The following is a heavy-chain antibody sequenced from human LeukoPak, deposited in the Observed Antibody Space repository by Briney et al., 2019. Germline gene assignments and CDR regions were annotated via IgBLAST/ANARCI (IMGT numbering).Heavy chain of an antibody. CDR3: ARNMVRGVTPVDY. J-gene: IGHJ4*02. Sequence: SETLSLTCTVSGGSISSSSYYWGWIRQPPGKGLEWIGTIYYSGSTYYNPSLKSRVTISVDTSKNQFSLKLSSVTAADTAVYYCARNMVRGVTPVDYWGQGTLVTVSS. D-gene: IGHD3-10*01. CDR2: IYYSGST. CDR1: GGSISSSSYY. V-gene: IGHV4-39*07.